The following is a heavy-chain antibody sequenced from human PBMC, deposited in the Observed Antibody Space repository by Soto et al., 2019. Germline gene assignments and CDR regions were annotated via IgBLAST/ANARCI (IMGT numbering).Heavy chain of an antibody. D-gene: IGHD3-9*01. V-gene: IGHV1-69*08. CDR2: IIPIRGIA. CDR3: ARDLRYFDWAWGDYYYGIDV. CDR1: GGTFSSYT. Sequence: QVQLVQSGAEVTKPGASVKVSCKASGGTFSSYTISWVRQAPGQGLEWMGRIIPIRGIANYAQQFQGRVTITADKSTSTAYMELSSLRSEDTDVYYCARDLRYFDWAWGDYYYGIDVWGQGTTVTVSS. J-gene: IGHJ6*02.